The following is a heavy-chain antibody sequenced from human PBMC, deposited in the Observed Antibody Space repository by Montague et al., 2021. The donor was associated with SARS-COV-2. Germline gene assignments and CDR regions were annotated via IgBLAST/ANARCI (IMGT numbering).Heavy chain of an antibody. CDR3: AHRIQNLNDFQN. D-gene: IGHD2/OR15-2a*01. CDR1: GFSLSTSAVG. J-gene: IGHJ1*01. Sequence: PALVKPTQTLTLTCSFSGFSLSTSAVGVGWIRQPPGKALEWLAVIYWNDDKYYDPSLNSRLTITKDTSKNQVVLTMTNMDPVDTATYYCAHRIQNLNDFQNWGQGTLVTVSS. V-gene: IGHV2-5*01. CDR2: IYWNDDK.